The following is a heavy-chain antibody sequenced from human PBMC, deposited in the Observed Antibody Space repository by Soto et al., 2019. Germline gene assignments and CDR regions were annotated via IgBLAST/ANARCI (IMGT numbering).Heavy chain of an antibody. Sequence: GGSLRLSCAASGFTFSSYGMSWVRQAPGKGLEWVSAISGSGDSTYYADSVKGRFTISRDNSRNTLYLQMDSLRAEDTAVFYCARPRGSGILWFFDYWGQGTLVTVSS. CDR2: ISGSGDST. D-gene: IGHD3-10*01. J-gene: IGHJ4*02. CDR3: ARPRGSGILWFFDY. CDR1: GFTFSSYG. V-gene: IGHV3-23*01.